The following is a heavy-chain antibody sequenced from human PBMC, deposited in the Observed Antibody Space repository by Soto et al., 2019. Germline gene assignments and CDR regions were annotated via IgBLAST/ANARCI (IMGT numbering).Heavy chain of an antibody. CDR3: AIRIFGVEY. D-gene: IGHD3-3*01. J-gene: IGHJ4*02. CDR2: ISGTSPRT. Sequence: EVQLLESGGGLVQPGGSLRLSCAASGFTFSAYAMCRVRQAPGKGLEWVSAISGTSPRTYYADSVQGGFTVSRDSSMRTLFLQMTALRAEDTAVYFCAIRIFGVEYWGQGTQVTVS. CDR1: GFTFSAYA. V-gene: IGHV3-23*01.